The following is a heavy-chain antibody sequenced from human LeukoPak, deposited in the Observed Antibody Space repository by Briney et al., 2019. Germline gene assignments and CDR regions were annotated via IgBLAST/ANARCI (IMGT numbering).Heavy chain of an antibody. J-gene: IGHJ6*03. CDR1: GFTFDDYA. CDR3: AKFTYSSGYYFDYYYYMDV. V-gene: IGHV3-9*01. Sequence: GGSLRLSCAASGFTFDDYAMHWVRQAPGKGLEWVSGISWNSGSIGYADSVKGRFTISRDNSKNTLYLQMDSLRAEDTAVYYCAKFTYSSGYYFDYYYYMDVWGKGTTVTISS. CDR2: ISWNSGSI. D-gene: IGHD3-22*01.